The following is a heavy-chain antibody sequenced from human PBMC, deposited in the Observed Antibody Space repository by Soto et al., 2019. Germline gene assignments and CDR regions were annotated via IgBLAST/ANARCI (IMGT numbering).Heavy chain of an antibody. V-gene: IGHV3-30*18. CDR1: GFTFSSYG. D-gene: IGHD5-18*01. J-gene: IGHJ4*02. CDR3: ANPRGGYSYGYFDY. Sequence: QVQLVESGGGVVQPGRSLRLSCAASGFTFSSYGMHWVRQAPGKGLEWVAVISYDGSNKYYADSVKGRFTISRDNSKNTLYLQMNSLRAEDTAVYYCANPRGGYSYGYFDYWGQGTLVTVSS. CDR2: ISYDGSNK.